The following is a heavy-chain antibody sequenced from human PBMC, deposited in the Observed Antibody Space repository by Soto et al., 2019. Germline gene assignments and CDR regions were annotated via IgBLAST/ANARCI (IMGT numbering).Heavy chain of an antibody. D-gene: IGHD7-27*01. CDR3: AKSRSAGDRKYYFDY. CDR1: GFTFSSYA. Sequence: GESLKISCAASGFTFSSYAMSWVRQAPGKGLEWVSAISGSGGSTYYADSVKGRFTISRDNSKNTLYLQMNSLRAEDTAVYYCAKSRSAGDRKYYFDYWGQGTLVTVSS. V-gene: IGHV3-23*01. CDR2: ISGSGGST. J-gene: IGHJ4*02.